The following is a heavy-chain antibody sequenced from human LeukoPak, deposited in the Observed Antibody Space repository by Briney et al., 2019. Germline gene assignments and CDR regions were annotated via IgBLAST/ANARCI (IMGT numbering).Heavy chain of an antibody. V-gene: IGHV3-48*03. CDR1: GFTFSSYE. J-gene: IGHJ4*02. Sequence: TGGSLRLSCAASGFTFSSYEMHWVRQAPGKGLEWISYVSSSGSTIYSADSVKGRFTISRDNAKNSLYLQMNSLRAEDTAVYYCARVHYNAAMVDIDYWGQGTLVTVSS. D-gene: IGHD5-18*01. CDR2: VSSSGSTI. CDR3: ARVHYNAAMVDIDY.